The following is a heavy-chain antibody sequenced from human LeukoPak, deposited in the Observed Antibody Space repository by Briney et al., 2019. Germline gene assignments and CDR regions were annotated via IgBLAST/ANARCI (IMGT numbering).Heavy chain of an antibody. J-gene: IGHJ6*03. CDR2: IDGSGTS. V-gene: IGHV4-38-2*02. CDR1: GYSIRSGYL. Sequence: PSETLSLTCTVSGYSIRSGYLWGWIRQPPGKGLEWIGSIDGSGTSYYNPSLKSRVTISVDTSRNQFSLKLSSVTAADTAVYYCARTSDPGGYYYYYYMDVWAKGTTVTVSS. D-gene: IGHD3-16*01. CDR3: ARTSDPGGYYYYYYMDV.